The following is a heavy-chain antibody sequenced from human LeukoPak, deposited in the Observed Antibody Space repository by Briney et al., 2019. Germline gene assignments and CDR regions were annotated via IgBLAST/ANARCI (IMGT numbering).Heavy chain of an antibody. V-gene: IGHV1-46*01. Sequence: GASVKVSCKASGYTFTSYYMHWVRQAPGQGLEWMGIINPSGGSTSYAQKFQGRVTMTRDMSTSTVYMELSSLRSEDTAVYYCAREGGGPDSSSWYDCWLDPWGQGTLVTVSS. CDR2: INPSGGST. CDR1: GYTFTSYY. J-gene: IGHJ5*02. CDR3: AREGGGPDSSSWYDCWLDP. D-gene: IGHD6-13*01.